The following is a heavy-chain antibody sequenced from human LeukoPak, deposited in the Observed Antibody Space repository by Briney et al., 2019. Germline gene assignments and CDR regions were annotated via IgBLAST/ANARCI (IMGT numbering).Heavy chain of an antibody. CDR2: IVGSGGRA. D-gene: IGHD6-13*01. J-gene: IGHJ5*02. V-gene: IGHV3-23*01. CDR3: ARESASSWTGNWFDP. CDR1: EFTFSNHA. Sequence: GGSLRLSCAASEFTFSNHAMSWVRQAPGKGLEWVSAIVGSGGRAYYTDSVKGRFTVSRDNFKNTLFLQMNSLRAEDTAVYYCARESASSWTGNWFDPWGQGTLVTVSS.